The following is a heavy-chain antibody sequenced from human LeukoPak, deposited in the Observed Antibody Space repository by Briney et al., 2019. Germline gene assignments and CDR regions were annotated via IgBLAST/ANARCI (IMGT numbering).Heavy chain of an antibody. D-gene: IGHD2-2*01. CDR2: IRNRANRYSE. V-gene: IGHV3-72*01. Sequence: GGSLRLSCAASGFTFSDHYMDWVRQAPGKGLEWVGRIRNRANRYSEEYGASEKGRFTISIADSKDSLYLQMNRQKAEDTAVYYCAREECRSTSCSDGGLWYFHYWGQGTPVTVS. CDR1: GFTFSDHY. CDR3: AREECRSTSCSDGGLWYFHY. J-gene: IGHJ4*02.